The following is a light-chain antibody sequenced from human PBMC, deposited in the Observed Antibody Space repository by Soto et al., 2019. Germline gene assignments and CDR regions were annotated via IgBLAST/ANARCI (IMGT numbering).Light chain of an antibody. CDR3: QQYGSSPRP. CDR2: GAS. CDR1: QSVSSSF. Sequence: DIVFTQSPGALALTPGERATLSCRASQSVSSSFLAWYQQKVGQAPRLLIYGASSRATGIPDRFSGSGSGTDFTLTISRLEPEDFAVYYCQQYGSSPRPFAQGTLPEIK. J-gene: IGKJ5*01. V-gene: IGKV3-20*01.